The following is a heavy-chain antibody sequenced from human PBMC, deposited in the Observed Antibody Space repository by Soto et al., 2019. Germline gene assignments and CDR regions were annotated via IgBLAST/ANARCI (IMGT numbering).Heavy chain of an antibody. Sequence: GASVKVSCKASGYPFTSFFIHWVRQAPGQGLEWVGVINPRGGSANYAQKFQGRLTLTRDTSSTTVYLDLSSLKSGDTALYFCVRAPYSFDIWGQGTLVTVSS. J-gene: IGHJ4*02. CDR1: GYPFTSFF. CDR2: INPRGGSA. CDR3: VRAPYSFDI. V-gene: IGHV1-46*01.